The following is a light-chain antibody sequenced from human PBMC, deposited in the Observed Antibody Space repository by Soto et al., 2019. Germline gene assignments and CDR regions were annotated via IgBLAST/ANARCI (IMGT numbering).Light chain of an antibody. CDR3: QQYGSSGT. CDR1: QSVSTTY. J-gene: IGKJ1*01. CDR2: GAS. Sequence: EIVLTQSPGTLSLSPGERATLSCRASQSVSTTYLAWYQQKPGQAPRLLIYGASSRATGIPDRFRGSGSGTDFTLTISRLEPEDFAVYYCQQYGSSGTFGHGPKGDIK. V-gene: IGKV3-20*01.